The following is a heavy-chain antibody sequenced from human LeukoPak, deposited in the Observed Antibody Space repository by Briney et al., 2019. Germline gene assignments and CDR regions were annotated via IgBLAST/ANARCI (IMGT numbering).Heavy chain of an antibody. D-gene: IGHD3-22*01. Sequence: GESLKISCKGSEYGFTNYWIGWVRQMPGKGLEWLGMIYPGDSNTRFSPSFQGHVTISADKSISTAYLQWSSLKASDTAMYYCARHQGYFDPWGQGTLVTVSS. J-gene: IGHJ5*02. V-gene: IGHV5-51*01. CDR3: ARHQGYFDP. CDR1: EYGFTNYW. CDR2: IYPGDSNT.